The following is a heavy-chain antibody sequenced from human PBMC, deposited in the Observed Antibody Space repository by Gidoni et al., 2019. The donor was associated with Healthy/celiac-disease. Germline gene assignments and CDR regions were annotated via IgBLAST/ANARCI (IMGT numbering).Heavy chain of an antibody. CDR1: GGSFSGYY. J-gene: IGHJ6*02. D-gene: IGHD3-22*01. Sequence: QVQLQQWGAGLLKPSETLSLTCAVYGGSFSGYYWSWIRQPPGKGLEWIGEINHSGSTNYNPSLKRRVTISVDTSKNQFSLKLSSVTAADTAVYYCARANYDSSGYYYGYYYYGMDVWGQGTTVTVSS. CDR2: INHSGST. CDR3: ARANYDSSGYYYGYYYYGMDV. V-gene: IGHV4-34*01.